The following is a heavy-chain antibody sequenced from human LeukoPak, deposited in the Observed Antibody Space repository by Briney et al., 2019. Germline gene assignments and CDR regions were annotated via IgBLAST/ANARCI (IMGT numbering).Heavy chain of an antibody. Sequence: GGSLRLSCAASGFTFSSYAMSWVRQAPGKGLEWVSAISGSGGSTYYADSVKGRFTISRDNAKNSLYLQMNSLRAEDTAVYYCARDCPYDILTGYCYWGQGTLVTVSS. D-gene: IGHD3-9*01. CDR1: GFTFSSYA. J-gene: IGHJ4*02. CDR2: ISGSGGST. V-gene: IGHV3-23*01. CDR3: ARDCPYDILTGYCY.